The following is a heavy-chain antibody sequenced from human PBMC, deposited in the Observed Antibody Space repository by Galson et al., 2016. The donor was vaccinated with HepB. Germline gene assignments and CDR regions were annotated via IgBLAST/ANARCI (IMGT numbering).Heavy chain of an antibody. CDR2: SSAYSGNT. D-gene: IGHD3-16*01. CDR1: GYTFISYD. Sequence: SVKVSCKASGYTFISYDIRWVRQAPGQGLEWMGWSSAYSGNTDYAQKFQGRVTMTTDTSTSTAYMELRSLRSDDTAVYYCARGKRHYDGFDLENYYGMDVWGQGTTVTVSS. J-gene: IGHJ6*02. V-gene: IGHV1-18*01. CDR3: ARGKRHYDGFDLENYYGMDV.